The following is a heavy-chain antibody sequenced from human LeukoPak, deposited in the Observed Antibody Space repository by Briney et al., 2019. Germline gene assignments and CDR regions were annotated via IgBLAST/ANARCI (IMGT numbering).Heavy chain of an antibody. CDR2: MYYSGST. CDR3: VRYCTGDSCCPLDY. CDR1: GDSISSSSYY. Sequence: PSETLSLTCTVSGDSISSSSYYWGWIRQPPGKGLEWIGSMYYSGSTYYNPSLKSRVTISVDTSKNQYSLRLSSVTAADTALYYCVRYCTGDSCCPLDYWGPGTLVTVSS. J-gene: IGHJ4*02. D-gene: IGHD2-15*01. V-gene: IGHV4-39*01.